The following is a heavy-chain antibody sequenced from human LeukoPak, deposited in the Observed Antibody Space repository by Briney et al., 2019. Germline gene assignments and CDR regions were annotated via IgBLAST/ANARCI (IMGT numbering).Heavy chain of an antibody. CDR3: ARVQGGYYGSGSYNYYYMTS. V-gene: IGHV4-61*02. CDR2: IYTSGST. Sequence: SQTLSLTCTVSGGSISSGSYYWSWIRQPAGKGLEWIGRIYTSGSTNYNPSLKSRVTISVDTSKNQFSLKLSSVTAADTAVYYCARVQGGYYGSGSYNYYYMTSGAKGPRSPSP. J-gene: IGHJ6*03. D-gene: IGHD3-10*01. CDR1: GGSISSGSYY.